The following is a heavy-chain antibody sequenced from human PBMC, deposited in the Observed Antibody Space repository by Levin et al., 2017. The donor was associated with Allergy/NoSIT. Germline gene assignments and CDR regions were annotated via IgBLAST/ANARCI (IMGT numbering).Heavy chain of an antibody. CDR1: GFTFRNFA. CDR3: AKDLSAVPAANYYYGMDV. CDR2: ISDSGGSM. D-gene: IGHD2-2*01. Sequence: PGGSLRLSCAASGFTFRNFAMSWVRQAPGKGLEWVSGISDSGGSMYNAESVKGRFTISRDNSKSTLYLQMKSLRDEDTAVYYCAKDLSAVPAANYYYGMDVWGQGTTVSVSS. J-gene: IGHJ6*02. V-gene: IGHV3-23*01.